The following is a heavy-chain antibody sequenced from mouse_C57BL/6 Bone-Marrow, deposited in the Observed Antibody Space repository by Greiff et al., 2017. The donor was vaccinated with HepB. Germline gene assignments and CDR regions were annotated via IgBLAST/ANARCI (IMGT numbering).Heavy chain of an antibody. D-gene: IGHD1-1*01. Sequence: VQLQQSGAELARPGASVKLSCKASGYTFTSYGISWVKQRTGQGLEWIGEIYPRSGNTYYNEKFKGKATLTADKSSSTAYMELRSLTSEDSAVYFCAYGESYGWYFDVWATGTTVTVSS. J-gene: IGHJ1*03. CDR3: AYGESYGWYFDV. V-gene: IGHV1-81*01. CDR1: GYTFTSYG. CDR2: IYPRSGNT.